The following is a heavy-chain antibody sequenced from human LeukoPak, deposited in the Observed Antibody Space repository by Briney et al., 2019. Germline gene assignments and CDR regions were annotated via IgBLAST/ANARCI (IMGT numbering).Heavy chain of an antibody. CDR2: ISWNSGSI. CDR1: GFTFDDYA. J-gene: IGHJ3*02. V-gene: IGHV3-9*03. Sequence: GGSLRLSCAASGFTFDDYAMHWVRQAPGKGLEWVSGISWNSGSIGYADSVKGRFTISRDNAKSSLYLQMNSLRAEDMALYYCASRSLLGALDIWGQGTMVTVSS. CDR3: ASRSLLGALDI.